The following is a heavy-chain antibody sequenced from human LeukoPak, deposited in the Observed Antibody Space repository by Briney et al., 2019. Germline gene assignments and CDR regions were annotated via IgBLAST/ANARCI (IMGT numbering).Heavy chain of an antibody. J-gene: IGHJ4*02. CDR1: GDSVRSSSYF. CDR2: IYYSGST. CDR3: ARIYDIALDH. V-gene: IGHV4-39*01. Sequence: SETLSLTCTVSGDSVRSSSYFWAWIRQPPGKGLEWIANIYYSGSTYYNPSLKSRVTITLDTSKNQFSLNLTSVTAADTAVYYCARIYDIALDHWGQGTLVTVSS. D-gene: IGHD3-16*01.